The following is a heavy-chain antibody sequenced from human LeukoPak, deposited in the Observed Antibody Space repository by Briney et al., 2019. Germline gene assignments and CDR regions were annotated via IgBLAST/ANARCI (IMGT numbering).Heavy chain of an antibody. D-gene: IGHD1-20*01. CDR3: ARDFGLTGKFDY. CDR1: GFTFSRYA. CDR2: ITSNGCST. J-gene: IGHJ4*02. V-gene: IGHV3-64*01. Sequence: PGGSLRLSCAASGFTFSRYAMHWVRQAPGKGLESVSAITSNGCSTYYANSVKGRFTISRGNSKNTLYLQMGSLRAEDLAVYYCARDFGLTGKFDYWGQGTLVTVSS.